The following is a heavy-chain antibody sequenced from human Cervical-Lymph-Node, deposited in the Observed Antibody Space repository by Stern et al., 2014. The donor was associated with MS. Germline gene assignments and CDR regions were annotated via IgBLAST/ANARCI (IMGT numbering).Heavy chain of an antibody. CDR3: ARASERSGYYPDYFQY. CDR1: GGTFSNYA. D-gene: IGHD3-22*01. J-gene: IGHJ1*01. V-gene: IGHV1-69*01. CDR2: LIIIFDTA. Sequence: VQLLESGPEVKKPGSSVKVSCKASGGTFSNYAISWVRQAPGQGLEWMGGLIIIFDTATYAQKFQGRVTISADESTSTAYMELSSLRSEDTAVYYCARASERSGYYPDYFQYWGQGTPVTVSS.